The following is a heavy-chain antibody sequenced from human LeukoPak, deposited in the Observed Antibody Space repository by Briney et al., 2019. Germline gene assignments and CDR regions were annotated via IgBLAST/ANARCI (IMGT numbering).Heavy chain of an antibody. CDR3: SRGGYGDYNNWFDP. CDR2: INWSGRST. V-gene: IGHV3-20*04. CDR1: GFNFEDYD. D-gene: IGHD4-17*01. Sequence: GGSLRLSCTASGFNFEDYDMTWVRQVPGKGLEWVSGINWSGRSTGYAESVKGRFTISRDNSKNTLYLQMNSLRAEDTAVYYCSRGGYGDYNNWFDPWGQGTLVIVSS. J-gene: IGHJ5*02.